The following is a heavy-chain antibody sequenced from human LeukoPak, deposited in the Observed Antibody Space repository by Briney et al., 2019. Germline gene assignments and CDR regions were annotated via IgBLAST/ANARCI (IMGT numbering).Heavy chain of an antibody. J-gene: IGHJ6*02. V-gene: IGHV3-23*01. CDR1: GFSFRPPP. CDR2: MNNGPGAT. CDR3: AKTHYDLLDV. D-gene: IGHD5-12*01. Sequence: GGSLRLSCAASGFSFRPPPLRWARHPPGKDRKWVSAMNNGPGATFYRDSVRGRFTISRDDSKSTLYLQMNSLRAEDTGTYYCAKTHYDLLDVWGQGTTVTVSS.